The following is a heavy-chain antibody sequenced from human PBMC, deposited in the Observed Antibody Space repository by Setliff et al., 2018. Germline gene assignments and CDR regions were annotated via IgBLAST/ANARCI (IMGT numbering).Heavy chain of an antibody. V-gene: IGHV4-59*04. CDR1: GGSISTYY. Sequence: PSETLSLTCTVSGGSISTYYWSWLRQPPGKGLEWIGSISHSGSTYYNPSLRSRVTISLDTSKNQFSPKLTSVTAADTAVYYCAGGRRYDYGWDFDYWGQGTLVTVSS. CDR2: ISHSGST. CDR3: AGGRRYDYGWDFDY. D-gene: IGHD4-17*01. J-gene: IGHJ4*02.